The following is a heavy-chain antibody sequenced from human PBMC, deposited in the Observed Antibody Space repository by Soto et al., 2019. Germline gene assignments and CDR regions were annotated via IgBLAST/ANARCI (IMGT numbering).Heavy chain of an antibody. J-gene: IGHJ2*01. Sequence: QVQLQESGPGLVKPSETLSLSCTVSGGSISGYYWTWIRQSPGKELEWIGYIYYSGSTHYNPSLASRVTMSIDTSQRHFSLNLNSVTAADTAVYYCARAFAGTGAYWYFDLWGRGTLVTVSS. CDR1: GGSISGYY. CDR3: ARAFAGTGAYWYFDL. V-gene: IGHV4-59*01. CDR2: IYYSGST. D-gene: IGHD2-8*02.